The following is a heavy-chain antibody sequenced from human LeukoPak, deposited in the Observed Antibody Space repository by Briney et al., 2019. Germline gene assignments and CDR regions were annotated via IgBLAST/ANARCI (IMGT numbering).Heavy chain of an antibody. CDR1: GYTFTGYY. D-gene: IGHD2-2*02. J-gene: IGHJ5*02. V-gene: IGHV1-2*02. CDR2: INPNRGGT. Sequence: ASVKVSCKASGYTFTGYYMHWVRQAPGQGLEWMGWINPNRGGTNYAQKFQGRVTMTRDTSIRTAYMELSRLRSEDTAGYYVAKAYCRGTSCYIITFSWGGGTPVTVSS. CDR3: AKAYCRGTSCYIITFS.